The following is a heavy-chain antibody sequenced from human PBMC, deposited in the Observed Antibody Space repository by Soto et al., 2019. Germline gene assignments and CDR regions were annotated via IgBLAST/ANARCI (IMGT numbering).Heavy chain of an antibody. CDR1: GFTVSSNY. J-gene: IGHJ6*03. CDR3: AKVPTRPLWYMDV. D-gene: IGHD2-21*01. CDR2: IYSGGST. V-gene: IGHV3-66*01. Sequence: GGSLRLSCAASGFTVSSNYMSWVRQAPGKGLEWVSVIYSGGSTYYADSVKGRFTISRDNSKNTLYLQMNNLRAEDTAVYYCAKVPTRPLWYMDVWGKGTTVTVSS.